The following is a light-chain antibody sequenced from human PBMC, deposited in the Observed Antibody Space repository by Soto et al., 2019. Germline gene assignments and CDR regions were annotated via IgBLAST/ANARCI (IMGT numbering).Light chain of an antibody. V-gene: IGKV1-16*01. CDR2: AAS. CDR3: QQYYSYPPT. CDR1: QDINNY. J-gene: IGKJ5*01. Sequence: DIQMTQSPSSLSASVGDRVTITCQASQDINNYLNWYQQKPGKAPKLLIYAASTLQSGVPSRFSGSGSGTDFTLTISCLQSEDFATYYCQQYYSYPPTFGQGTRLEIK.